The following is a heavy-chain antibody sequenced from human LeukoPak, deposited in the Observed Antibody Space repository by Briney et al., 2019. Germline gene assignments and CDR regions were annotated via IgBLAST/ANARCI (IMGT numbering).Heavy chain of an antibody. CDR1: GGSIISYY. Sequence: SETLSLTCTVSGGSIISYYWSWIRQPPGKGLEWIGYIYYSGSTNYNPSLKSRVTILVDTSNNQFSLRLTSVTAADRAVYYCARGSQVGRVAAAFDYWGQGALVTVSS. V-gene: IGHV4-59*08. D-gene: IGHD6-13*01. CDR2: IYYSGST. J-gene: IGHJ4*02. CDR3: ARGSQVGRVAAAFDY.